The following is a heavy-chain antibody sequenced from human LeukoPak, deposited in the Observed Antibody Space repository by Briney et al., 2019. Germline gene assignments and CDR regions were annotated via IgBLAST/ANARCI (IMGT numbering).Heavy chain of an antibody. V-gene: IGHV3-21*01. D-gene: IGHD3-3*01. CDR1: GFAFRNYA. Sequence: GGSLRLSCEASGFAFRNYAMAWVRQSPGKGLEWVSGISAGGSRTYYSESVKGRFTISRDNAKNSLYLQMNSLRAEDTAVYYCARDQTREWLFHSDWFDPWGQGTLVTVSS. CDR2: ISAGGSRT. CDR3: ARDQTREWLFHSDWFDP. J-gene: IGHJ5*02.